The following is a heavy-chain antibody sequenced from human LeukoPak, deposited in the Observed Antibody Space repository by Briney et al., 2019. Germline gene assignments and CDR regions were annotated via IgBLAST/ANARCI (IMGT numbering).Heavy chain of an antibody. CDR1: GFTFSSYG. D-gene: IGHD7-27*01. J-gene: IGHJ4*02. V-gene: IGHV3-30*18. CDR2: ISYDGSKK. CDR3: AKDDGLTGIDY. Sequence: PGGSLRLSCAASGFTFSSYGMHWVRQAPGKGLEWVAVISYDGSKKYYADSVKGRFTISRDNSKNTLYLQMNSLRVEDTAVYYCAKDDGLTGIDYWGQGTLVTVSS.